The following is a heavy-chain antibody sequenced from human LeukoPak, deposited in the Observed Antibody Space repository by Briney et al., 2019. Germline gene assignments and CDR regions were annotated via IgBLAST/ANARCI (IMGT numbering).Heavy chain of an antibody. V-gene: IGHV1-46*01. J-gene: IGHJ4*02. D-gene: IGHD3-16*01. CDR3: TMPQYYDYEEGGFDY. Sequence: KVSCKTSGYPFTQYYIHWVRQAPGQEFEWMGVINPSVGDPHYAQKFLGRVAMTYDTSTATIYMALNSLTSGDRAIYYCTMPQYYDYEEGGFDYWGQGTLISASS. CDR1: GYPFTQYY. CDR2: INPSVGDP.